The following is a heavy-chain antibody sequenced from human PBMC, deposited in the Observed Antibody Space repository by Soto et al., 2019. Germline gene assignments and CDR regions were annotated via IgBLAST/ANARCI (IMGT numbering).Heavy chain of an antibody. CDR3: ARGGSHDSSGDYGY. Sequence: GGSLRLSCAASGFTFDDYGMSWVRQAPGKGLEWVSGINWNGGSTGYADSVKGRFTISRDNAKNSLYLQMNSLRAEDTALYYCARGGSHDSSGDYGYWGQGTLVTVSS. V-gene: IGHV3-20*04. D-gene: IGHD3-22*01. CDR2: INWNGGST. J-gene: IGHJ4*02. CDR1: GFTFDDYG.